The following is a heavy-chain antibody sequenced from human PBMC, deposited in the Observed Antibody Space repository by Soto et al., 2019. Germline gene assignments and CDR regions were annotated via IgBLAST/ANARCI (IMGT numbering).Heavy chain of an antibody. J-gene: IGHJ3*01. CDR3: ARDGHRGPSDAFDV. CDR2: ISTTGTSP. D-gene: IGHD3-10*01. V-gene: IGHV3-48*03. Sequence: EVQLVESGGCLVQPGGSLRLSCTASGFSSSNYEMNWIRQAPGKGLEWVSHISTTGTSPYYADSARGRFTVSRDTANNSIYLQMNSLRAEDTAVYYCARDGHRGPSDAFDVWGQGTMVTVSS. CDR1: GFSSSNYE.